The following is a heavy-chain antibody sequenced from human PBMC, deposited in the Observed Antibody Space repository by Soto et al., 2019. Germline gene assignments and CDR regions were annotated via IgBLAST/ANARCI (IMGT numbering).Heavy chain of an antibody. V-gene: IGHV4-30-4*01. Sequence: SETLSLTCTVSGGSISSGDYYWSWIRQPPGKGLEWIGYIYYSGSTYYNPSLKSRVTISVDTSKNQFSLKLSSVTAADTAVYYCARDRLYYGSGSYYYGMDVWGQGTTVTVAS. CDR1: GGSISSGDYY. J-gene: IGHJ6*02. D-gene: IGHD3-10*01. CDR3: ARDRLYYGSGSYYYGMDV. CDR2: IYYSGST.